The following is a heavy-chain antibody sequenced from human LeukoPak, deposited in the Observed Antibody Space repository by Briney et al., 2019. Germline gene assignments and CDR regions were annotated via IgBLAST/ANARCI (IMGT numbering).Heavy chain of an antibody. J-gene: IGHJ4*02. CDR3: ARSAHCSSTRCQRTAPDY. CDR2: INPNSGGT. D-gene: IGHD2-2*01. Sequence: GASVKVSCKASGYTFTGYYMHWVRQAPGQGLEWMGWINPNSGGTNYAQKFQGRVTMTRDTSISTAYMELSSLRSEDTAFYYCARSAHCSSTRCQRTAPDYWGQGTLVTVSS. CDR1: GYTFTGYY. V-gene: IGHV1-2*02.